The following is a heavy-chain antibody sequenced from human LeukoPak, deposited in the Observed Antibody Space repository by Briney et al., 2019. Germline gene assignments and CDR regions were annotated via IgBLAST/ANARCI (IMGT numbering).Heavy chain of an antibody. CDR2: ISSSGSTI. CDR3: ARGQQQLVLHYYYYGMDV. Sequence: GGSLRLSCAASGFTFSDYYMSWIRQAPGKGLEWVSYISSSGSTIYYADSVKGRFTISRDNAKNSLYLQTNSLRAEDTAVYYCARGQQQLVLHYYYYGMDVWGQGTTVTVSS. V-gene: IGHV3-11*01. J-gene: IGHJ6*02. CDR1: GFTFSDYY. D-gene: IGHD6-13*01.